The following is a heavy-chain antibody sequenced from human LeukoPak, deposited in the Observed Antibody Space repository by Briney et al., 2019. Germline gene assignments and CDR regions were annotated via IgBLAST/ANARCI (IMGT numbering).Heavy chain of an antibody. CDR3: ARMERDTAYGMDV. J-gene: IGHJ6*02. CDR2: INPNSGGT. Sequence: GGSLRLSCAASGFTFSSYAMHWVRQAPGQGLEWMGWINPNSGGTNYAQKFQGRVTMTRDTSISTAYMELSRLRSDDTAVYYCARMERDTAYGMDVWGQGTTVTVSS. CDR1: GFTFSSYA. D-gene: IGHD5-18*01. V-gene: IGHV1-2*02.